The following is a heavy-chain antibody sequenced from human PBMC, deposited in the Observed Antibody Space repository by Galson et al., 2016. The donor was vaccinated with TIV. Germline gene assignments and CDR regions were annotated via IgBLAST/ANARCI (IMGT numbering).Heavy chain of an antibody. CDR1: GFTFSNYA. CDR3: ANRGLKVYVTNYYYYMDV. Sequence: SLRLSCAASGFTFSNYAMDWVRQAPGKGLEWVAFIQYDGHNKYYADSVKGRVTISRDNSKNTVFLQMNSLRAEDTAVYYCANRGLKVYVTNYYYYMDVWGKGTTVTVSS. CDR2: IQYDGHNK. J-gene: IGHJ6*03. V-gene: IGHV3-30*02. D-gene: IGHD2-8*01.